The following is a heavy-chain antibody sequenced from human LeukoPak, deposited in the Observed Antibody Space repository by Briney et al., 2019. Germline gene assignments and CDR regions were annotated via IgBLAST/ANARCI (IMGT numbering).Heavy chain of an antibody. J-gene: IGHJ3*02. Sequence: SETLSLTCNVSGVSISSSIYYWAWIRQPPGKGREWIGRIFYSGSAYYSPSLKSRLAIPLDTSKNQFSLKLSSVTAADTAVYYCASSIMIVVVSGAFDIWGQGTMVTVSS. CDR2: IFYSGSA. CDR1: GVSISSSIYY. CDR3: ASSIMIVVVSGAFDI. V-gene: IGHV4-39*01. D-gene: IGHD3-22*01.